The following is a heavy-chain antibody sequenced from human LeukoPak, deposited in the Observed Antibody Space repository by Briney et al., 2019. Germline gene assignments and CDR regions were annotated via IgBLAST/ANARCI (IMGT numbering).Heavy chain of an antibody. J-gene: IGHJ4*02. CDR1: GGPISSSSYS. CDR2: IYYSGST. D-gene: IGHD5-24*01. V-gene: IGHV4-39*01. Sequence: KPSETLSLTCTASGGPISSSSYSWGWIRQPPGKGLEWIGSIYYSGSTYYNPSLKSRVTISVDTSKNQFSLKLSSVTAADTAVYYCARHSPRDAYYFDYWGQGTLVTVSS. CDR3: ARHSPRDAYYFDY.